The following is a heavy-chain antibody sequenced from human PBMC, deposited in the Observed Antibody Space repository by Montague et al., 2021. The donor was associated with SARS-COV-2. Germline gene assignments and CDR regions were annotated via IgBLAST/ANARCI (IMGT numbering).Heavy chain of an antibody. J-gene: IGHJ3*02. CDR1: GGSISSSSYY. V-gene: IGHV4-39*01. CDR2: IYCSGST. Sequence: SETLSLTCTVSGGSISSSSYYWGWIRQPPGKGLEWIGSIYCSGSTYYSPSLKSRVTISVDTSKNQFSLKLSSVTAADTAVYYCARQENSSGWFKPDAFDIWGQGTMVTVSS. D-gene: IGHD6-19*01. CDR3: ARQENSSGWFKPDAFDI.